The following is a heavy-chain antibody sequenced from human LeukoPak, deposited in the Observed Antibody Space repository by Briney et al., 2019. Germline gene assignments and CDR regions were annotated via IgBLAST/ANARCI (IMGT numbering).Heavy chain of an antibody. J-gene: IGHJ5*02. CDR3: ARNRYYYGSGNYGVPNWFDP. Sequence: SETLSLTCTVSGGSISSNSYYWGWIRQPPGKGLEWIGSIYHSGSTYYNPSLKSRVTISVDTSKNQFSLKLRSVTAADTAVYSCARNRYYYGSGNYGVPNWFDPWGQGTLVTVSS. CDR1: GGSISSNSYY. CDR2: IYHSGST. V-gene: IGHV4-39*01. D-gene: IGHD3-10*01.